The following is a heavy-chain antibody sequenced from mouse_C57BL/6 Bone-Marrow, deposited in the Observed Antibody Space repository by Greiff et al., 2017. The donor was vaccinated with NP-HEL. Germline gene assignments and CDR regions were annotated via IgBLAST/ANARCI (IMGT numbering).Heavy chain of an antibody. J-gene: IGHJ3*01. Sequence: QVQLQQSGAELVRPGASVKLSCKASGYTFTDYYINWVKQRPGQGLEWIARIYPGSGNTYYNEKFKGKATLTAEKSSSTAYMQLSSLTSEDSAVYFCARGYYDYDSAWFAYWGQGTLVTVSA. V-gene: IGHV1-76*01. D-gene: IGHD2-4*01. CDR2: IYPGSGNT. CDR3: ARGYYDYDSAWFAY. CDR1: GYTFTDYY.